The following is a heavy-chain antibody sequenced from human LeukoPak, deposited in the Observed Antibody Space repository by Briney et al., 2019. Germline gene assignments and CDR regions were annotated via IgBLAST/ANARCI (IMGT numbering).Heavy chain of an antibody. CDR3: ARQKLGSSLAFDY. CDR2: IHYSGST. Sequence: PSETLSLTCTVSGGSISSGGYYWSWIRQHPGKGLEWIGFIHYSGSTNYNPSLKSRVTISVDTSKNQFSLKLSSVTAADTAVYYCARQKLGSSLAFDYWGQGTLVTVSS. V-gene: IGHV4-61*08. CDR1: GGSISSGGYY. J-gene: IGHJ4*02. D-gene: IGHD6-13*01.